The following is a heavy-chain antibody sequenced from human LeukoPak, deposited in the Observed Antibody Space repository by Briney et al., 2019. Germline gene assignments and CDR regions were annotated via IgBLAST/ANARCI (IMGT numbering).Heavy chain of an antibody. CDR1: GASISSYY. V-gene: IGHV4-4*07. J-gene: IGHJ4*02. D-gene: IGHD2-15*01. Sequence: PSETLSLTCTVSGASISSYYWSWIREPAGKGLEWIGRIYTSGSTNYNPSLKSQVTISLGTSKNQFSLKLSSVTAADTAVYYCARDAPGCSGGSCYFDYWGQGTLVTASS. CDR2: IYTSGST. CDR3: ARDAPGCSGGSCYFDY.